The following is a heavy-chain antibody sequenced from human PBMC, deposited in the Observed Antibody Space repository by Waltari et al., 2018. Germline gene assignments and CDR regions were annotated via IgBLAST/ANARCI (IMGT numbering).Heavy chain of an antibody. J-gene: IGHJ3*02. CDR3: ARWSGYCSGGSCYAAFDI. CDR1: GGSISSSSYY. D-gene: IGHD2-15*01. Sequence: QLQLQESGPGLVKPSETLSLICTVSGGSISSSSYYWGWIRQPPGKGLEWIGSIYYSGSTYYNPSLKSRVTISVDTSKNQFSLKLSSVTAADTAVYYCARWSGYCSGGSCYAAFDIWGQGTMVTVSS. V-gene: IGHV4-39*01. CDR2: IYYSGST.